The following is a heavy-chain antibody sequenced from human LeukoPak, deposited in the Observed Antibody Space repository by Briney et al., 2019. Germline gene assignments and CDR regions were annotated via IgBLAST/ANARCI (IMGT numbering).Heavy chain of an antibody. V-gene: IGHV4-4*09. CDR1: GDSISSYY. D-gene: IGHD1-26*01. CDR2: IYTSGST. Sequence: PSETLSLTCTVSGDSISSYYWSWIRQPPGKGLEWIGYIYTSGSTNYNPPLKSRVTISVDPSKNHFSLKLCSVTAADTAVYYCAQSGSYYDEYFQHWGQGTLVTVSS. J-gene: IGHJ1*01. CDR3: AQSGSYYDEYFQH.